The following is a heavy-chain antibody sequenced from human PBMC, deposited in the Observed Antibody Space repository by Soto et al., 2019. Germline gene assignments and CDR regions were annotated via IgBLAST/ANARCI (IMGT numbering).Heavy chain of an antibody. CDR3: ARGANEFYGGKYHLDY. CDR2: IIPIFGTA. Sequence: ASVKVSCKASGVTFSSYAISWVRQDPGQGLEWMGGIIPIFGTANYAQKFQGRVTITADESTSTAYMELSSLRSEDTAVYYCARGANEFYGGKYHLDYWGQGTLVTVSS. CDR1: GVTFSSYA. D-gene: IGHD2-15*01. J-gene: IGHJ4*02. V-gene: IGHV1-69*13.